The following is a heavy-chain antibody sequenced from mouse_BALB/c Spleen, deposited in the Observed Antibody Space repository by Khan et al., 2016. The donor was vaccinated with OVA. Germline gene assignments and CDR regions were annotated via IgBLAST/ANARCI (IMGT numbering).Heavy chain of an antibody. Sequence: EVQLVESGPGLVKPSQSLSLTCTVTGYSITSGYGWNWIRQFPGNKLEWMGYISYSGSTNYNPSLKSRISITRASSKNQFFLQLNSVTTEDTATYYCARKARIKYWGQGTTLTVSS. J-gene: IGHJ2*01. CDR1: GYSITSGYG. V-gene: IGHV3-2*02. D-gene: IGHD3-2*02. CDR3: ARKARIKY. CDR2: ISYSGST.